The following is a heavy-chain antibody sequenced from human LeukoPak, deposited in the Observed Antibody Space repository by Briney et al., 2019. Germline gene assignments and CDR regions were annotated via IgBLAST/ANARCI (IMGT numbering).Heavy chain of an antibody. D-gene: IGHD3-3*01. CDR2: IIPIFGSA. Sequence: ASVKVSCKASGYTFTGYYMHWVRQAPGQGLEWLGGIIPIFGSANYAQKFQGRVTISADKSTSTAYMELSSLRSEDTAIYYCASGLDYDFWSGSPTYYYMAVWGKGTTVTVSS. J-gene: IGHJ6*03. CDR1: GYTFTGYY. CDR3: ASGLDYDFWSGSPTYYYMAV. V-gene: IGHV1-69*06.